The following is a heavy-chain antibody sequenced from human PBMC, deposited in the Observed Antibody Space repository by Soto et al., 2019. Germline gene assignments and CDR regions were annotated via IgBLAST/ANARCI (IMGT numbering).Heavy chain of an antibody. CDR1: GFTFSSYS. V-gene: IGHV3-48*01. J-gene: IGHJ6*03. CDR3: ASLPYCSSTSCYARNYYYYMDV. Sequence: GGSLRLSCAASGFTFSSYSMNWVRQAPGKGLEWVSYISSSSSTIYYADSVKGRFTISRDNAKNSLYLQMNSLRAEDTAVYYCASLPYCSSTSCYARNYYYYMDVWGKGTTVTVSS. CDR2: ISSSSSTI. D-gene: IGHD2-2*01.